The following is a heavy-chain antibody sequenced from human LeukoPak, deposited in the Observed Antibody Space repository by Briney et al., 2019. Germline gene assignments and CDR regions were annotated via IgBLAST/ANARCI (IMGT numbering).Heavy chain of an antibody. Sequence: SGGSLRLSCAASGFILNNHAMSWVRQAPGKGLQWISVISGSGRTIEYEDSVKGRFTISRDNSKNTLSLQMYSLRVEDTAIYYCAKNVMVKRYIDYWGQGTLVTVSS. D-gene: IGHD5-18*01. J-gene: IGHJ4*02. V-gene: IGHV3-23*01. CDR3: AKNVMVKRYIDY. CDR1: GFILNNHA. CDR2: ISGSGRTI.